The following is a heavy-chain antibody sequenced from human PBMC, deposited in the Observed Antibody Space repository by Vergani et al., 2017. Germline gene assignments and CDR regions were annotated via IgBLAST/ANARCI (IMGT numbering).Heavy chain of an antibody. J-gene: IGHJ3*02. V-gene: IGHV5-51*01. Sequence: EVPLVQSGAAVKTPGESLKISCTGSGYTFTSYWIGWVRPLPGKGLEWLGIIYPGDSDTRYSPSFQGQVTISADKSISTAYLQGSSLKASDTDMYYCASPSHTVTIADALDIGGQGTMVTVSS. CDR3: ASPSHTVTIADALDI. CDR1: GYTFTSYW. D-gene: IGHD4-11*01. CDR2: IYPGDSDT.